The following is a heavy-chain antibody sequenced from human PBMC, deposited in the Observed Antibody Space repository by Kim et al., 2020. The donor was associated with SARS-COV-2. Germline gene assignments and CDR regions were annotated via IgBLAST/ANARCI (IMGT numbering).Heavy chain of an antibody. D-gene: IGHD1-26*01. V-gene: IGHV3-30*04. CDR2: ISYDGSNK. Sequence: GGSLRLSCAASGFTFRSYAMYWVRQAPGKGLEWVAVISYDGSNKYYADSVKGRFTISRDNSKNTLYLQMNSLRAEDTAVYYCARAEQHYYYYGMDVWGQGTTVTVSS. J-gene: IGHJ6*02. CDR1: GFTFRSYA. CDR3: ARAEQHYYYYGMDV.